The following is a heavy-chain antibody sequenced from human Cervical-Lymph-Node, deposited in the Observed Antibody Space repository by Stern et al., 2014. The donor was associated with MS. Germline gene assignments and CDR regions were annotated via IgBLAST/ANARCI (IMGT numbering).Heavy chain of an antibody. CDR3: ARSPATPSGYDRFDY. D-gene: IGHD5-12*01. Sequence: EVQLVQSGAEVKKPGESLKISCEASGYLFDDYWIGWVRQMSGRGLELVAIIFPRDSNTRYSPSVQGQVTISADKSISTAYLQWSSLKPSHPPIYYLARSPATPSGYDRFDYWGQGALVTVSS. CDR2: IFPRDSNT. CDR1: GYLFDDYW. V-gene: IGHV5-51*03. J-gene: IGHJ4*02.